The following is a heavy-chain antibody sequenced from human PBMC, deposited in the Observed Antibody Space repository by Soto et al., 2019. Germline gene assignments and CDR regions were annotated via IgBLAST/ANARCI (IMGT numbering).Heavy chain of an antibody. V-gene: IGHV3-48*02. CDR2: ISSSSSTI. CDR1: GFTFSSYS. Sequence: PGGSLSLSCAASGFTFSSYSMNWVRQAPGKGLEWVSYISSSSSTIYYADSVKGRFTISRDNAKNSLYLQMNSLRDEDTAVYYCARDSLEDIVVVVAANVWFDPWGQGTLVTVS. J-gene: IGHJ5*02. CDR3: ARDSLEDIVVVVAANVWFDP. D-gene: IGHD2-15*01.